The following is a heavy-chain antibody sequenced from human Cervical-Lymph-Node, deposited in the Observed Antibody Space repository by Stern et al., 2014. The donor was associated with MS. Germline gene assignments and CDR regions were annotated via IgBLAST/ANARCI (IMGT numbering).Heavy chain of an antibody. CDR3: ASGGRSSWYFDL. J-gene: IGHJ2*01. V-gene: IGHV1-69*01. Sequence: VQLVESGAEVKKPGSSVKVSCKASGGTFSTYAISWVRQAPGQGLEWLGGIIPIIGTANYAQKFQGIVTITADQTTTTAYMELSSLRSEDTAVYYCASGGRSSWYFDLWGRGTLVTVSS. CDR1: GGTFSTYA. CDR2: IIPIIGTA. D-gene: IGHD6-6*01.